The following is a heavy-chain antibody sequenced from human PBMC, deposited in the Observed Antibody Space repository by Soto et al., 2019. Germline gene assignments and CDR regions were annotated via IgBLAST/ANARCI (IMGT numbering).Heavy chain of an antibody. CDR1: GGTFSSYT. D-gene: IGHD4-17*01. CDR2: IIPILGIA. CDR3: ARDSHATEGTLDY. Sequence: SVKVSCKASGGTFSSYTISWVRQAPGQGLEWMGRIIPILGIANYAQKFQGRVTITADKSTSTAYMELSSLRSEDTAVYYCARDSHATEGTLDYWGQGTLVTVSS. V-gene: IGHV1-69*04. J-gene: IGHJ4*02.